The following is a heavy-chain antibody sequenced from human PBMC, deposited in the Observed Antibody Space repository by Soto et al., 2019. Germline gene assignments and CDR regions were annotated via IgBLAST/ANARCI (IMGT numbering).Heavy chain of an antibody. CDR2: IWHSGST. CDR1: SGSISSSNW. J-gene: IGHJ4*02. V-gene: IGHV4-4*02. D-gene: IGHD2-8*02. Sequence: SETLSLTCVVTSGSISSSNWWSWVRQPPGKGLEWIGQIWHSGSTDYNPSLKSRVTMSVDKSKNQFSLQVTSVTAADTAVYFFARGCTVIDCLDSWCRGTLLTGSS. CDR3: ARGCTVIDCLDS.